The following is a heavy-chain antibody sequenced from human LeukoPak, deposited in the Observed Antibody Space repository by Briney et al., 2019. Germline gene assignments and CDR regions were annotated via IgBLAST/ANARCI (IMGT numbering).Heavy chain of an antibody. V-gene: IGHV3-23*01. CDR1: GFTFSTYG. Sequence: GGTLRLSCAASGFTFSTYGMNWVRQAPGKGLEWVSGVGPTGTQTYYAESVKGRFAISRDNSKNILYLQISTLRAEDTAVYYCAQDRAWIQFWSWGQGTLVTVSS. J-gene: IGHJ1*01. CDR2: VGPTGTQT. D-gene: IGHD5-18*01. CDR3: AQDRAWIQFWS.